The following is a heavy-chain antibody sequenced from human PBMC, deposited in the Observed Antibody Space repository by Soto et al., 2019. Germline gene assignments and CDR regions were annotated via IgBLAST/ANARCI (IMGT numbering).Heavy chain of an antibody. CDR2: FDPEDGET. D-gene: IGHD6-19*01. V-gene: IGHV1-24*01. CDR3: ATRYSSGWYFDY. CDR1: GYTLTELS. Sequence: GASVKVSCKVSGYTLTELSMHWVRQAPGKGPEWMGGFDPEDGETIYAQKFQGRVTMTEDTSTDTAYMELSSLRSEDTAVYYCATRYSSGWYFDYWGQGTLVTVPS. J-gene: IGHJ4*02.